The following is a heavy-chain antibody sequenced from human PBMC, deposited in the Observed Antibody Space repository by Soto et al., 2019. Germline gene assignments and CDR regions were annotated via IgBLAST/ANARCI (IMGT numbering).Heavy chain of an antibody. CDR1: GGTFSSYA. J-gene: IGHJ4*02. D-gene: IGHD3-22*01. CDR3: ARVCGGFYDSSGYSFYY. V-gene: IGHV1-69*01. Sequence: QVQLVQSGAEVKKPGSSVKVSCKASGGTFSSYAISWVRQAPGQGLEWMGGIIPIFGTANYAQKFQCRVTITADESTRTAYMELISLRSEDTAVYYCARVCGGFYDSSGYSFYYWGQGTLVTVSS. CDR2: IIPIFGTA.